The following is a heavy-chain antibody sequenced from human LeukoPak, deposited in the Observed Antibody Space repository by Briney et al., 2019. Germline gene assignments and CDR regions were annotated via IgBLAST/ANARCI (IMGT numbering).Heavy chain of an antibody. CDR3: ARDPHYYDSSGYYTDY. J-gene: IGHJ4*02. CDR1: GFTFSSYW. CDR2: INTDGSST. D-gene: IGHD3-22*01. V-gene: IGHV3-74*01. Sequence: GGSLRLSCAASGFTFSSYWMHWVRQAPGKGLVWVSRINTDGSSTSYADSVKGRFTISRDNAKNTLYLQMNSLRGEDTAVYYCARDPHYYDSSGYYTDYWGQGTLVTVSS.